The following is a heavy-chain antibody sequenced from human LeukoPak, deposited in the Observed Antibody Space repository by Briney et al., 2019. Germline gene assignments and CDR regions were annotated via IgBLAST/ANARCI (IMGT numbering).Heavy chain of an antibody. Sequence: SETLSLTCTVSGGSISSGYYWGWIRQPPGKGLEWIGSIYHSGSTYYNPSLKSRVTISVDTSKNQFSLKLSSVTAADTAVYYCARGRHVLRFLEWLLYFYFDYWGQGTLVTVSS. V-gene: IGHV4-38-2*02. D-gene: IGHD3-3*01. J-gene: IGHJ4*02. CDR3: ARGRHVLRFLEWLLYFYFDY. CDR1: GGSISSGYY. CDR2: IYHSGST.